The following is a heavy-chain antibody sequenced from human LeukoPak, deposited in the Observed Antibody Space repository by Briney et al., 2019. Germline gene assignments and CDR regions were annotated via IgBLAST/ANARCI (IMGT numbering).Heavy chain of an antibody. D-gene: IGHD3-22*01. Sequence: GGSLRLSCAASGFTFSSYAMHWVRQAPGKGLEYVSAISSNGGSTYYANSVKGRFTISRDNSKNTLYLQMGSLRAEDMAVYYCARGGKLVVITTGPDYWGQGTLVTVSS. CDR1: GFTFSSYA. V-gene: IGHV3-64*01. CDR3: ARGGKLVVITTGPDY. CDR2: ISSNGGST. J-gene: IGHJ4*02.